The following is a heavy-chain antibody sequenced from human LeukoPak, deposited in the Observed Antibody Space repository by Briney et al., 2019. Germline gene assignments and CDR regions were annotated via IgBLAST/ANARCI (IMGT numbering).Heavy chain of an antibody. J-gene: IGHJ4*02. CDR3: ARADFWSGYWGPFDY. CDR1: GYSFTSYW. Sequence: GESLKISCKGSGYSFTSYWIGWVRQMPGKGLEWMGIIYPGDSDTRYSPFFQGQVTISADKSISTAYLQWSSLKASDTAMYYCARADFWSGYWGPFDYWGQGTLVTVSS. CDR2: IYPGDSDT. D-gene: IGHD3-3*01. V-gene: IGHV5-51*01.